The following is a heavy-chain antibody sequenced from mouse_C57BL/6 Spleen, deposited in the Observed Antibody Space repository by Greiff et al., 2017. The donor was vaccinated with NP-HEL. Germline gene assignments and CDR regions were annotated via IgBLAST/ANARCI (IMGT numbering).Heavy chain of an antibody. CDR2: ISSGSSTI. CDR3: ARRDYYGSSYAMDY. D-gene: IGHD1-1*01. CDR1: GFTFSDYG. V-gene: IGHV5-17*01. Sequence: EVNVVESGGGLVKPGGSLTLSCAASGFTFSDYGMHWVRQAPEKGLEWVAYISSGSSTIYYADTVKGRFTISRDNAKNTLFLQMTSLRSEDTAMYYCARRDYYGSSYAMDYWGQGTSVTVSS. J-gene: IGHJ4*01.